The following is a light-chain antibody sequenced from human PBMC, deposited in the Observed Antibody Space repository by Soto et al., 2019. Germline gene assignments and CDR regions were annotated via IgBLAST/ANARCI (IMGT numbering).Light chain of an antibody. CDR2: DVS. J-gene: IGLJ2*01. CDR1: SSDVGGYNY. V-gene: IGLV2-14*01. Sequence: HSALTQPASVSGSPGQSITISCTGTSSDVGGYNYVSWYQQYPGKAPKLMIYDVSNRPSGVSNRFSGSKSGNTASLTISGLQAEDEAEYYCSSYTSSSTPHVVFGGGTKVTVL. CDR3: SSYTSSSTPHVV.